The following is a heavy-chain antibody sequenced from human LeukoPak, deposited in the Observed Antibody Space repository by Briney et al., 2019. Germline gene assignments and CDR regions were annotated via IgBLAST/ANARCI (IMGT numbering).Heavy chain of an antibody. J-gene: IGHJ4*02. CDR2: ISSSGTYI. V-gene: IGHV3-21*01. Sequence: GGSLRLSCAASTFTFSSYNMNWVRQAPGKGLEWVSSISSSGTYIYYRDSVKGRFTISRDNAENSLYLEMNSLRVEDTAIYYCVRDRGSYRPIDYWGQGTLVIVSS. CDR1: TFTFSSYN. CDR3: VRDRGSYRPIDY. D-gene: IGHD1-26*01.